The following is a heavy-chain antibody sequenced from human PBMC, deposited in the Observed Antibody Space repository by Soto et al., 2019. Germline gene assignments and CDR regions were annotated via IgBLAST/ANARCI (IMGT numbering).Heavy chain of an antibody. V-gene: IGHV4-61*01. CDR2: IYYSGST. D-gene: IGHD3-22*01. CDR3: ARDQGGYYDSSGYYCRAFDI. CDR1: GGSVSSGSYY. Sequence: QVQLQESGPGLVKPSETLSLTCTVSGGSVSSGSYYWSWIRQPPGKGLEWIGYIYYSGSTNYNPSLKSRVTISVDTSKNQFSLKLSSVTAADTAVYYCARDQGGYYDSSGYYCRAFDIWGQGTMVTVSS. J-gene: IGHJ3*02.